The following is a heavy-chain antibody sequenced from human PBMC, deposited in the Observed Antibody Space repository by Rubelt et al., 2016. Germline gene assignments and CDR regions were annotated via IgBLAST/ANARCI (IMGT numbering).Heavy chain of an antibody. CDR3: ARDPLPVRGVIMTPTH. D-gene: IGHD3-10*01. CDR2: ISAYTGNT. Sequence: QVQLVQSGAEVKKPGASVKVSCKASGYTFTSYGISWVRQAPGQGLEWMGWISAYTGNTNYAQKLQCRGTMTTDTSTSTAYMELRSLRSDDTAVYYCARDPLPVRGVIMTPTHWGQGTLVTVSS. CDR1: GYTFTSYG. J-gene: IGHJ4*02. V-gene: IGHV1-18*01.